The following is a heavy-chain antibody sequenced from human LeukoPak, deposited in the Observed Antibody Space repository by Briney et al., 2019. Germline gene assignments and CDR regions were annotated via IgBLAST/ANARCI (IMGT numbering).Heavy chain of an antibody. J-gene: IGHJ4*02. CDR1: GFTFSDYW. D-gene: IGHD6-19*01. CDR3: AKVYIAVAGTDLIDY. V-gene: IGHV3-23*01. Sequence: GGSLRLSCAVSGFTFSDYWMNWVRQAPGKGLEWVSAISGSGGSTYYADSVKGRFTISRDNSKNTLYLQMNSLRAEDTAVYYCAKVYIAVAGTDLIDYWGQGTLVTVSS. CDR2: ISGSGGST.